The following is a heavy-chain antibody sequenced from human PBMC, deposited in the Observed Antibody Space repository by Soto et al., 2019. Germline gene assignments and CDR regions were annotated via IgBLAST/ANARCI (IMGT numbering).Heavy chain of an antibody. CDR2: MHYSGCT. J-gene: IGHJ4*02. CDR3: ARAGHSRSWSPFDY. D-gene: IGHD6-13*01. CDR1: GDSVTENY. V-gene: IGHV4-59*02. Sequence: PSETLSLTCAFSGDSVTENYFTWIRQSPEKGLEWIGYMHYSGCTFSNPSLKSRVTMSVDTSKNEFTLQLSSVTAADTAVYYCARAGHSRSWSPFDYWGQGTLVTVSS.